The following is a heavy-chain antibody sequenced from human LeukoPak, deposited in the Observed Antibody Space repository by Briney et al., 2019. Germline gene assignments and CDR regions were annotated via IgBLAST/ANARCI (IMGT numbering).Heavy chain of an antibody. J-gene: IGHJ5*02. CDR2: INLGDSDT. CDR3: ARRPYSGSPNWFDP. V-gene: IGHV5-51*01. CDR1: GHRFTNHW. Sequence: GESLKISCEVSGHRFTNHWTGWVRQMPGKGLEWMGIINLGDSDTKYSPSFQGQVTISLDKSISTAYLQWRSLKASDTAMYYCARRPYSGSPNWFDPWGQGTLVTVSS. D-gene: IGHD1-26*01.